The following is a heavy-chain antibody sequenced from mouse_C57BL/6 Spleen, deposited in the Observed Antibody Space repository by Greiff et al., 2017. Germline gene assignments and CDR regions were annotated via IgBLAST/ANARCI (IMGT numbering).Heavy chain of an antibody. CDR3: ARKYSSLYDWYFDV. CDR1: GFSLTSYG. Sequence: VQLQQSGPGLVRPSQSLSITCTISGFSLTSYGVHWVRQSPGKGLEWLGAIWRGGSTDCNAAFISRLSISKDISKCQVFFKMNSLQADDTAIYYCARKYSSLYDWYFDVWVTWTTVTVSS. D-gene: IGHD6-2*01. CDR2: IWRGGST. V-gene: IGHV2-2*01. J-gene: IGHJ1*03.